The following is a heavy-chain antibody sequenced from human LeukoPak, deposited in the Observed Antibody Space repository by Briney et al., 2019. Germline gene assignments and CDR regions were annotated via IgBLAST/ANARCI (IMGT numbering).Heavy chain of an antibody. J-gene: IGHJ5*02. Sequence: PSETLSLTCAVYGGSFSGYYWSWIRQPPGKGLEWIGEINHSGSTNYNPSLKSRVTISVDTSKNQFSLKLSSMTAADTAVYYCARRPRYDSSGYVTARNWFDPWGQGTLVTVSS. D-gene: IGHD3-22*01. CDR1: GGSFSGYY. V-gene: IGHV4-34*01. CDR3: ARRPRYDSSGYVTARNWFDP. CDR2: INHSGST.